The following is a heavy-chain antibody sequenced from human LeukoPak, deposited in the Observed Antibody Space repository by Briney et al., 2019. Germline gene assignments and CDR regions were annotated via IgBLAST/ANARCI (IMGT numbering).Heavy chain of an antibody. J-gene: IGHJ4*02. CDR2: ISGSGGST. V-gene: IGHV3-23*01. D-gene: IGHD3-3*01. CDR3: AKAYTIFGVVPYFDY. Sequence: PSGGSLRLSCAASGFTFSSYAMSWVRQAPGKGLEWVSAISGSGGSTYYADSVKGRFTISRDNSKNTLYLQMNSLRAEDTAVYYCAKAYTIFGVVPYFDYWGQGTLVTVSS. CDR1: GFTFSSYA.